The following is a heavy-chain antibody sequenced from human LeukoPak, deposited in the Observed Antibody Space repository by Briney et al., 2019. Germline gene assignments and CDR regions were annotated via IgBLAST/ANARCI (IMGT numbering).Heavy chain of an antibody. CDR2: ISGSGGST. J-gene: IGHJ6*03. CDR1: GFTFSSYG. Sequence: GGSLRLSCAASGFTFSSYGMSWVRQAPGKGLEWVSAISGSGGSTYYADSVKGRFTISRDNSKNTRYLQMNSLRAEDTAVYYCAKAPLLRYYYMDVWGKGTTVTISS. CDR3: AKAPLLRYYYMDV. V-gene: IGHV3-23*01. D-gene: IGHD3-9*01.